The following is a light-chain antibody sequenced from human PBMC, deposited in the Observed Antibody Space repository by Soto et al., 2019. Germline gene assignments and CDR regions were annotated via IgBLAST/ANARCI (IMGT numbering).Light chain of an antibody. Sequence: QSVLTQPRSVSGSPGQSVAISCTGTSSDVGGYNYVSWYQQHPGKAPKVMIYDVSKRPSGVPDRFSGSKSGNTASLTISGLQAVDEADYYCCSYAGSSTFPYVFGTGTKVTVL. CDR1: SSDVGGYNY. V-gene: IGLV2-11*01. CDR3: CSYAGSSTFPYV. J-gene: IGLJ1*01. CDR2: DVS.